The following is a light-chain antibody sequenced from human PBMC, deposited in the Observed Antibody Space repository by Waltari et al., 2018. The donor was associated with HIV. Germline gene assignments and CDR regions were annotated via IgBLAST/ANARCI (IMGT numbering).Light chain of an antibody. J-gene: IGKJ3*01. CDR1: KIICDY. Sequence: DIQLTQSPSPLSASVGDRVTITCRASKIICDYVNWYQHKPGNPPRLLIYSATSLHPGVPPRFSGSGSGTDFALTISSLQPEDFAIYYCEQIYTFPLFTFGPGT. CDR3: EQIYTFPLFT. CDR2: SAT. V-gene: IGKV1-39*01.